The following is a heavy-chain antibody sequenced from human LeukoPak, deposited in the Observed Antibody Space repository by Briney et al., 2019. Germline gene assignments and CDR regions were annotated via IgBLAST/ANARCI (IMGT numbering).Heavy chain of an antibody. CDR3: ARDIGNRVVAGTEYYYYGMDV. CDR2: ISGSGDST. Sequence: PGGSLRLSCAASGFTFSSYAMSWVRQAPGKGLEWVSVISGSGDSTYYTDSGKGRFTISRDNCQNTLYLQMNSLRAEDTAVYYCARDIGNRVVAGTEYYYYGMDVWGRGTTVTVSS. D-gene: IGHD6-19*01. CDR1: GFTFSSYA. V-gene: IGHV3-23*01. J-gene: IGHJ6*02.